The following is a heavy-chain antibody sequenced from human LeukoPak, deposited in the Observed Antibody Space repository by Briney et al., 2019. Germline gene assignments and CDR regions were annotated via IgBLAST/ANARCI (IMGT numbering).Heavy chain of an antibody. CDR2: TYLGDSDT. J-gene: IGHJ4*02. CDR1: GYSYTSYW. CDR3: ARRGFSPSSPFDY. D-gene: IGHD5-12*01. Sequence: GESLKISCKGSGYSYTSYWIGWVRQMPGKGLEWMGITYLGDSDTRYSPSFQGQVTISADKSISTAYLQWSSLKASDTAMYYCARRGFSPSSPFDYWGQGTLVTVSS. V-gene: IGHV5-51*01.